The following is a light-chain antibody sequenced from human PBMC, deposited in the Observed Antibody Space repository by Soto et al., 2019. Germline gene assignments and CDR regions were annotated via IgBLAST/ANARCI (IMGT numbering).Light chain of an antibody. V-gene: IGLV7-43*01. J-gene: IGLJ2*01. CDR3: LLYFSGVRI. CDR2: STN. Sequence: QTVVTQEPSLTVSPGGTVTLTCASTSGPVSSAFYANWFQQKPGQAPRALIYSTNVKHSWTPARFSGSIIGGRAALTLSGVQPEDEADYYCLLYFSGVRIFGGGTKLTVL. CDR1: SGPVSSAFY.